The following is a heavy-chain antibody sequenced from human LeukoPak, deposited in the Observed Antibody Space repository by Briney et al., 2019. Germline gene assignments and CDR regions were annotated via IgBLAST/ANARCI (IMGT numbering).Heavy chain of an antibody. CDR1: GGSISSYY. CDR3: ARRGIAAAAS. Sequence: SETLSLTCTVSGGSISSYYWSWIRQPPGKGLEWIGYIYYSGSTNYNPSLKSRVTISVDTSKNQFSLKLSSVTAADTAVYYCARRGIAAAASWGQGTLVTVSS. J-gene: IGHJ4*02. CDR2: IYYSGST. D-gene: IGHD6-13*01. V-gene: IGHV4-59*08.